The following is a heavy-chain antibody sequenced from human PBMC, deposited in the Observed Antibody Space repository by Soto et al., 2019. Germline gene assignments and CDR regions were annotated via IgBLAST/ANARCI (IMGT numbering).Heavy chain of an antibody. D-gene: IGHD6-13*01. J-gene: IGHJ4*02. V-gene: IGHV4-30-2*01. CDR2: IYHSGST. CDR1: GGSISSGGYS. Sequence: QLQLQESGSGLVKPSQTLSLTCAVSGGSISSGGYSWSWIRQPPGKGLEWIGYIYHSGSTYYNTSLQSRATTSVDRSKKHFSLKLSSVTAADTAVYYCASSHAGAHITAALHWGQGTLVTVSS. CDR3: ASSHAGAHITAALH.